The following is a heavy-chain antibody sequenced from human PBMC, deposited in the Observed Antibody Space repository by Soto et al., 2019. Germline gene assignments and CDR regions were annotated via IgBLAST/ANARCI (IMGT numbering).Heavy chain of an antibody. CDR1: GYSFTSYW. J-gene: IGHJ3*02. D-gene: IGHD3-22*01. CDR3: ARPFYDSSGYSNDAFDI. CDR2: IDPSDSYT. Sequence: PGESLKISCKGSGYSFTSYWISWVRQMPGKGLEWMGRIDPSDSYTNYSPSFQGHVTISADKSISTAYLQWSSLKASDTAMYYCARPFYDSSGYSNDAFDIWGQGTMVTVSS. V-gene: IGHV5-10-1*01.